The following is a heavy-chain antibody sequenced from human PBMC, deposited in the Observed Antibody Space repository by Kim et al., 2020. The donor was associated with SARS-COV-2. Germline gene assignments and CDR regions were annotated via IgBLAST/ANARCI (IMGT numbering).Heavy chain of an antibody. D-gene: IGHD3-22*01. J-gene: IGHJ5*02. V-gene: IGHV3-48*02. CDR3: ARDHTYLDSSGYYSRVLPLNWFDP. CDR1: GFTFSSYS. CDR2: ISSSSSTI. Sequence: GGSLRLSCAASGFTFSSYSMNWVRQAPGKGLEWVSYISSSSSTIYYADSVKGRFTISRDNAKNSLYLQMNSLRDEDTAVYYCARDHTYLDSSGYYSRVLPLNWFDPWGQGTLVTVSS.